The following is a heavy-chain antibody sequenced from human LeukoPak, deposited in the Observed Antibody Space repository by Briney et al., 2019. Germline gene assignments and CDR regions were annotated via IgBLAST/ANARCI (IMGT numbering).Heavy chain of an antibody. V-gene: IGHV1-2*02. J-gene: IGHJ4*02. CDR1: GYTFTGYY. D-gene: IGHD6-19*01. Sequence: ASVKVSCKASGYTFTGYYMHWVRQAPGQGLEWMGWINPNSGGTNYAQKFQGRVTMTGDTSISTAYMELSRLRSDDTAVYYCAVEYSSGWTFDYWGQGTLVTVSS. CDR2: INPNSGGT. CDR3: AVEYSSGWTFDY.